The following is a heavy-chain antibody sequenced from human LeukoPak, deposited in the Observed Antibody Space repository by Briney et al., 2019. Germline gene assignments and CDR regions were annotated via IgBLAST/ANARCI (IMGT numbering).Heavy chain of an antibody. CDR1: GFTVSSNY. CDR3: AKTDYYDSSGYGRVFDY. J-gene: IGHJ4*02. D-gene: IGHD3-22*01. Sequence: GGSLRLSCAASGFTVSSNYMSWVRQAPGKGLEWVSAISGSGGSTYYADSVKGRFTISRDNSKNTLYLQMNSLRAEDTAVYYCAKTDYYDSSGYGRVFDYWGQGTLVTVSS. V-gene: IGHV3-23*01. CDR2: ISGSGGST.